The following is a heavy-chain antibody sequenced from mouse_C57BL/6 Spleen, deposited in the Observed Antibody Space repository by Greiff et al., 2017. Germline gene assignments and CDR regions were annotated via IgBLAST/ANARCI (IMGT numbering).Heavy chain of an antibody. CDR2: IYPGDGDT. J-gene: IGHJ4*01. V-gene: IGHV1-80*01. CDR1: GYAFSSYW. CDR3: ARRSMVTTMDY. Sequence: QVQLKESGAELVKPGASVKISCKASGYAFSSYWMNWVKQRPGKGLEWIGQIYPGDGDTNYNGKFKGKATLTADKSSSTAYMQLSSLTSEDSAVYFCARRSMVTTMDYWGQGTSVTVSS. D-gene: IGHD2-3*01.